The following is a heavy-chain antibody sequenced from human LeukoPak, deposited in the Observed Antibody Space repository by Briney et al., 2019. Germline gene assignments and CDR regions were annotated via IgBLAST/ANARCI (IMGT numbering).Heavy chain of an antibody. D-gene: IGHD3-9*01. J-gene: IGHJ3*02. CDR2: IYYSGST. Sequence: SETLSLTCTVSGGSISSSSYYWGWIRQPPGKGLEWIGSIYYSGSTYYNPSLKSRVTISVDTSKNQFSLKLSSVTAADTAVYYCARGPDIQDAFDIWGQGTMVTVSS. CDR3: ARGPDIQDAFDI. CDR1: GGSISSSSYY. V-gene: IGHV4-39*01.